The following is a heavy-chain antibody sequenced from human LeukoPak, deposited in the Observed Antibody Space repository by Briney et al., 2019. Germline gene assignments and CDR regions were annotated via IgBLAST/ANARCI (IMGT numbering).Heavy chain of an antibody. Sequence: SETLFLTCTVSGGSISSSSYYWGWIRQPPGKGLEWIGNLHYSGSTYYNPSLKSRVTISGDTSKNQVSLKLSSVTAADTAVYYCASAGYASGSYYFDDWGQGTLVTVSS. CDR1: GGSISSSSYY. CDR2: LHYSGST. V-gene: IGHV4-39*01. CDR3: ASAGYASGSYYFDD. D-gene: IGHD6-19*01. J-gene: IGHJ4*02.